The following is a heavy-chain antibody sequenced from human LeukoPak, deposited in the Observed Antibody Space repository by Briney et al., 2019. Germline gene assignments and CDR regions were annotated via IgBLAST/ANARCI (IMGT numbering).Heavy chain of an antibody. D-gene: IGHD2-21*01. CDR3: ARSRVPDSGDY. V-gene: IGHV4-59*01. J-gene: IGHJ4*02. CDR1: GGSISSYY. Sequence: PSETLSLTCTVSGGSISSYYWSWIRQPPGKGLEWIGYIYYSGSTNYNPSLKSRVTISVDTSKNQFSLKLSSVTAADTAVYYCARSRVPDSGDYWGQGTLVTVSS. CDR2: IYYSGST.